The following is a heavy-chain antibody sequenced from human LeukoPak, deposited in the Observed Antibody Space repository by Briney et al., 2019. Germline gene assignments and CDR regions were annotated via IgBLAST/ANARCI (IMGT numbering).Heavy chain of an antibody. CDR1: GFTFSSYW. V-gene: IGHV3-7*01. D-gene: IGHD6-19*01. CDR3: ARDALSSGPDIDY. J-gene: IGHJ4*02. Sequence: GGSLRLSCAVSGFTFSSYWMSWVRQAPGKGLEWVANIKQDGSEKYYVDSVKGRFTISRDNAKSSLYLQMNSLRAEDTAVYYCARDALSSGPDIDYWGQGTLVTVSS. CDR2: IKQDGSEK.